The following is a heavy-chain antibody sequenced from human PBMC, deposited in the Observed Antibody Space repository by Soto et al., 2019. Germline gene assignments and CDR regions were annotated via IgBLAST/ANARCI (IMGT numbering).Heavy chain of an antibody. CDR3: ARAWESSSWGDFDY. CDR2: MYSGGSR. CDR1: GFTVSSSY. J-gene: IGHJ4*02. Sequence: EVQLVESGGGLVQPGGSLRLSCVVSGFTVSSSYMNWVRQAPGKGLEWVSVMYSGGSRYYADSVKGRFTISRDSSKNTLYRQMNSLRDEDTAVYYCARAWESSSWGDFDYWGQGTLVTVSS. D-gene: IGHD6-13*01. V-gene: IGHV3-66*01.